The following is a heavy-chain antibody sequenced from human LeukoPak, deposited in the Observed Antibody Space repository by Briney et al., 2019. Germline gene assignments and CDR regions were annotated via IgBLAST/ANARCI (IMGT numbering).Heavy chain of an antibody. V-gene: IGHV3-33*01. D-gene: IGHD5-18*01. J-gene: IGHJ4*02. CDR2: IWYDGSNK. Sequence: GGSLRLSCAASGFTFSSYGMHWVRQAPGKGLEWVAVIWYDGSNKYYADSVKGRFTISRDNSKNTLYLQMNSLRAEDTAVYYCARDPKVRGYSYGYGDYWGQGTLVTVSS. CDR3: ARDPKVRGYSYGYGDY. CDR1: GFTFSSYG.